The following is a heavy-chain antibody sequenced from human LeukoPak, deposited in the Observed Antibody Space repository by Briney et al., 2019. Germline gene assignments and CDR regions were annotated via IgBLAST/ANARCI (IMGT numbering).Heavy chain of an antibody. D-gene: IGHD3-10*01. CDR1: GYTFTGYY. Sequence: ASVKVSCKASGYTFTGYYMHWVRQAPGQGLEWMGWINPNSGGTNYAQKFQGRVTMTRDTSISTAYMELSRLRSDDTAVYYCARVRITMVRGVKSWFDPWGQGTLVTVSS. V-gene: IGHV1-2*02. J-gene: IGHJ5*02. CDR3: ARVRITMVRGVKSWFDP. CDR2: INPNSGGT.